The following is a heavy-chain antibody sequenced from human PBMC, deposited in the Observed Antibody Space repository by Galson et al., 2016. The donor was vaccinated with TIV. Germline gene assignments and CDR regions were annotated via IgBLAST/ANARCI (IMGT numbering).Heavy chain of an antibody. Sequence: SLRLSCADSGFDVSTFAMAWVRQAPGKGLEWVSTFSSSGRSTYYADSVMGRFTISRANSKNTLYLEMNGLRAEDTAVYYCAKFSGAYSRNYFFDYWGPGTLVTVSS. CDR3: AKFSGAYSRNYFFDY. V-gene: IGHV3-23*01. CDR2: FSSSGRST. D-gene: IGHD1-26*01. CDR1: GFDVSTFA. J-gene: IGHJ4*02.